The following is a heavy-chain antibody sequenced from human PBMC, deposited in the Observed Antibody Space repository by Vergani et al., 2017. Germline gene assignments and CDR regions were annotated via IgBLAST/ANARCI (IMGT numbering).Heavy chain of an antibody. CDR2: IIPIFGTA. J-gene: IGHJ4*02. CDR3: ARYCSGGSCLDPYYFDY. D-gene: IGHD2-15*01. V-gene: IGHV1-69*01. Sequence: QVQLVQSGAEVKKPGSSVKVSCKASGGTFSSYAISWVRQAPGQGLEWMGGIIPIFGTANYAKKFQGRVTITADESTSTAYMELSSLRSEDTAVYYCARYCSGGSCLDPYYFDYWGEGTLVTVSS. CDR1: GGTFSSYA.